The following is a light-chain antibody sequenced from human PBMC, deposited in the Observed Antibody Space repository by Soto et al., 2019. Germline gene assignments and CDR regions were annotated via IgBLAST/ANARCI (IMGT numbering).Light chain of an antibody. CDR2: QDT. CDR3: QAWDSSTACV. Sequence: SYELTQPPSVSVSPGQTASITCSGEKLGDKYACWYQQKPGQSPVLVIYQDTKRPSGIPERFSGSKSGNTATLTISGTQAMDEADYYWQAWDSSTACVFGTGTKVTVL. CDR1: KLGDKY. V-gene: IGLV3-1*01. J-gene: IGLJ1*01.